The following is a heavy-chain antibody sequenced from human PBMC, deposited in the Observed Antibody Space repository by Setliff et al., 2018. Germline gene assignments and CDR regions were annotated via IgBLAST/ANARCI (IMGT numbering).Heavy chain of an antibody. CDR1: GGSINSGVYY. CDR2: IYHGGDI. J-gene: IGHJ4*02. Sequence: SETLSLTCTVSGGSINSGVYYWGWIRQPPGKGLEWIGRIYHGGDIYYNASLKSRLTISVDTSKNQFSLKLRSVTAADTAVYYCARTGTYRYFDYWGQGALVTVSS. V-gene: IGHV4-39*01. CDR3: ARTGTYRYFDY. D-gene: IGHD1-1*01.